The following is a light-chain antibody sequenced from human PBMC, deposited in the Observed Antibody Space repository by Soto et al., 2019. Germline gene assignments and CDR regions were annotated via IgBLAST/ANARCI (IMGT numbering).Light chain of an antibody. CDR1: QSVSSY. J-gene: IGKJ5*01. CDR3: QQRSNWPPIT. Sequence: EIVLTQSPATLSLPPGERATLSCSASQSVSSYLAWYQQKAGQAPRLLIYDASNRATGIPARFSGSGSGTDFSLTISSLEPEDFAVYYCQQRSNWPPITFGQRTRLEIK. V-gene: IGKV3-11*01. CDR2: DAS.